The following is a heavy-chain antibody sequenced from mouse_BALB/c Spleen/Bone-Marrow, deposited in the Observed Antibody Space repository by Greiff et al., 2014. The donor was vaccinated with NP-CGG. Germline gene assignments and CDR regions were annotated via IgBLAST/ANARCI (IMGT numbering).Heavy chain of an antibody. V-gene: IGHV5-17*02. CDR1: GFTFSSFG. J-gene: IGHJ1*01. CDR2: ISSGSSTI. Sequence: DVMLVESGGGLVQPGGSRKLSCAASGFTFSSFGMHWVRQAPEKELEWVAYISSGSSTIYYADTVKGRFTISRDNPKNTLFLQMTSLRSEDTAMYYCARSWEYFDVWGAGTTVTVSS. D-gene: IGHD4-1*01. CDR3: ARSWEYFDV.